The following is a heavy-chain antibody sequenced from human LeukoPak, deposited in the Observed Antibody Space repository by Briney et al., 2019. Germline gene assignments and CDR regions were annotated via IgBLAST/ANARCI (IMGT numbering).Heavy chain of an antibody. CDR1: GGTFSSYA. J-gene: IGHJ3*02. V-gene: IGHV1-69*04. CDR3: ARDLQQLVLSSFRQI. D-gene: IGHD6-13*01. CDR2: IIPILGIA. Sequence: ASVKASCKASGGTFSSYAISWVRQAPGQGLEWMGRIIPILGIANYAQKFQGRVTITADKSTSTAYMELSSLRSEDTAVYYCARDLQQLVLSSFRQIWGQGTMVTVSS.